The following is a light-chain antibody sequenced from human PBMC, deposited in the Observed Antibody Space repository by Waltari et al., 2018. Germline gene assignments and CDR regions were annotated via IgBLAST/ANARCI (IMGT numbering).Light chain of an antibody. Sequence: SALTQPASVSGSPGQSITISCTGTSSDVGGYNYISWYQQHPGKAPKLMIYDVSKRPSGVSDRFSGSKSGNSASLTISGLQAEDEADYYCSSYTNSNTLVFGGGTNLTVL. V-gene: IGLV2-14*03. J-gene: IGLJ2*01. CDR3: SSYTNSNTLV. CDR1: SSDVGGYNY. CDR2: DVS.